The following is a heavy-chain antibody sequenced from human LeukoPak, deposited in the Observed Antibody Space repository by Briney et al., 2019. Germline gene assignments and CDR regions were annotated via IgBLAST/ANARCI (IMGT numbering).Heavy chain of an antibody. CDR3: ARFGGGSGSYYIDY. V-gene: IGHV4-59*01. CDR1: GGSISDYY. CDR2: INYSGST. D-gene: IGHD3-10*01. Sequence: SETLSLTCSVSGGSISDYYWSWIRQPPGKGLEWIGYINYSGSTTYNPSLKSRVIISVDTFKNQFSLKLSSVTAADTAVYYCARFGGGSGSYYIDYWGQGTLVTVSS. J-gene: IGHJ4*02.